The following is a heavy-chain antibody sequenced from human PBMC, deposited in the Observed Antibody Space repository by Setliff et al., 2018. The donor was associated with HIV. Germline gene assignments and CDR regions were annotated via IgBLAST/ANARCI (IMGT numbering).Heavy chain of an antibody. CDR2: IYPGDSDS. J-gene: IGHJ4*02. CDR1: GYSFVDFW. Sequence: GESLKISCHLSGYSFVDFWIGWVRQMPGKGLGWVGFIYPGDSDSSYSPSFRGQVTISADKSTTTAYLDWASLKASDTAMYYCVRYIGAAAGYIDHWGQGTLVTVSS. V-gene: IGHV5-51*01. CDR3: VRYIGAAAGYIDH. D-gene: IGHD6-25*01.